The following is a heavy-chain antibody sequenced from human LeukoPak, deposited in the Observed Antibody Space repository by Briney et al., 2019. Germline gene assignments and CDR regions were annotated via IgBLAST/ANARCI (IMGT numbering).Heavy chain of an antibody. J-gene: IGHJ4*02. CDR3: VRGTGYSAYDYDFDY. Sequence: GSLRLSCAASGFTFSSYDKHWVSQTTGKGLEWVSAIGTAGDTYYPGSVKGRFTISRENAKNSLYLQMNSLRAGDTAVYYCVRGTGYSAYDYDFDYWGQGTLVIVSS. CDR2: IGTAGDT. D-gene: IGHD5-12*01. CDR1: GFTFSSYD. V-gene: IGHV3-13*04.